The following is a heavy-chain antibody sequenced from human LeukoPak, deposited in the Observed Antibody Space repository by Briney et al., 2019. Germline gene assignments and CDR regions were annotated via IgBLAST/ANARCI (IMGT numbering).Heavy chain of an antibody. V-gene: IGHV4-59*13. J-gene: IGHJ5*02. CDR1: GGSISSYY. CDR3: TGGSNILTP. D-gene: IGHD3-9*01. CDR2: VSYTGSS. Sequence: PSETLSLTCTVSGGSISSYYWNWMRQPPGKGLEWVGYVSYTGSSNYNPSLKSRVTISVDTSKNQFSLKLSSVTAADTAVYYCTGGSNILTPWGQGTVVTVSS.